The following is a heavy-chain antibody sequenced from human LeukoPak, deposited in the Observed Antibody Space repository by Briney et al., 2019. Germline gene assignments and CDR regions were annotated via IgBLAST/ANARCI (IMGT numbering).Heavy chain of an antibody. CDR1: GYTFTSYG. CDR2: ISAYNGNT. D-gene: IGHD3-3*01. J-gene: IGHJ4*02. CDR3: ARGFGVVIKYYFDY. Sequence: PGASVKASCKASGYTFTSYGISWVRQAPGQGLEWMGWISAYNGNTNYAQKLQGRVTMTTDTSTSTAYMELRSLRSDDTAVYYCARGFGVVIKYYFDYWGQGTLVTVSS. V-gene: IGHV1-18*01.